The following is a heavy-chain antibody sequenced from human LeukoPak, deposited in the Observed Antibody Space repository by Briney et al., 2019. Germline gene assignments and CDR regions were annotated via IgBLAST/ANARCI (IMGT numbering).Heavy chain of an antibody. V-gene: IGHV1-69*13. D-gene: IGHD3-22*01. CDR2: IIPIFGTA. CDR1: GGTFSSYA. CDR3: ARGLGYYDSSVMDAFDI. J-gene: IGHJ3*02. Sequence: AASVTVSCKASGGTFSSYAISWVRQAPGQGLEWMGGIIPIFGTANYAQKFQGRVTITADESTSTAYMELSSLRSEDTAVYYCARGLGYYDSSVMDAFDIWGQGTMVTVSS.